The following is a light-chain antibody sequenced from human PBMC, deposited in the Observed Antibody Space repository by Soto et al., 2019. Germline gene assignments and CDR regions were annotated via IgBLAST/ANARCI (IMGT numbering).Light chain of an antibody. CDR3: SSYAGSNIGV. CDR1: SSDVGGYNY. CDR2: EVS. Sequence: QSALTQPPSASGSPGQSVTISCTGTSSDVGGYNYVSWYQQHPGKAPKLMIYEVSKRPSGVPDRFSASKSGNTASLTVSGVQAEDEADYYCSSYAGSNIGVFGGGTKLTVL. J-gene: IGLJ2*01. V-gene: IGLV2-8*01.